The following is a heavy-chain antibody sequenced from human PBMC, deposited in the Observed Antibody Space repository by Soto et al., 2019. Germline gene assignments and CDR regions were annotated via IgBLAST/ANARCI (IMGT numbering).Heavy chain of an antibody. CDR3: ARVTHYDILTGNDY. CDR2: MNPNSGNT. D-gene: IGHD3-9*01. Sequence: VKDSCKTSGYTVTSYDIDWVRQATGQGLEWMGWMNPNSGNTGYAQKFQGRVTMTRNTSISTAYMELSSLRSEDTAVYYCARVTHYDILTGNDYWGQGTLVTVSS. J-gene: IGHJ4*02. CDR1: GYTVTSYD. V-gene: IGHV1-8*01.